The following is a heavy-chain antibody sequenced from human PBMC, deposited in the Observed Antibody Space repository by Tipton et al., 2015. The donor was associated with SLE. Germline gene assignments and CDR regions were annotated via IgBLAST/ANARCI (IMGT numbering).Heavy chain of an antibody. V-gene: IGHV1-69*13. J-gene: IGHJ3*02. Sequence: QSGAEVKKPGSSVKVSCKASGGMFYAITWVRQAPGQGLEWMGRIIPIFGTANYAQKFQGRVTITADESTSTAYMEMSSLRSEDTAVYYCATNGNYGDTFDIWGQGTMVTVSS. CDR1: GGMFYA. CDR2: IIPIFGTA. D-gene: IGHD1-7*01. CDR3: ATNGNYGDTFDI.